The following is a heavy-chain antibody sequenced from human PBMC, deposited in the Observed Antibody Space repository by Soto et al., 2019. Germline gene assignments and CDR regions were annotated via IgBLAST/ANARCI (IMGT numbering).Heavy chain of an antibody. V-gene: IGHV4-31*03. Sequence: QVQLQESGPGLVKPSQTLSLTCTVSGRSISSGGYYWSWIRQHPGKGLEWIGYIYYSGSTYYNPSLKSRVTISVDRSKNQFSLKLSSVTDADTAVYYCARVCGGDCHYGMDVWGQGTTVTVSS. J-gene: IGHJ6*02. CDR3: ARVCGGDCHYGMDV. CDR1: GRSISSGGYY. D-gene: IGHD2-21*02. CDR2: IYYSGST.